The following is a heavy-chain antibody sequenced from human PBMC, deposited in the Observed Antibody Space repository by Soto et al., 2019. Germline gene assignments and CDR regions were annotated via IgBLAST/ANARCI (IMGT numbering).Heavy chain of an antibody. V-gene: IGHV1-18*04. J-gene: IGHJ6*02. CDR3: ARDSVSRPPHYYGMDV. CDR2: ISAYNGNT. CDR1: GYTFTSYG. Sequence: QVQLVQSGAEVKKPGASVKVSCKASGYTFTSYGISWVRQAPGQGLEWMGWISAYNGNTNYAQKLQGRVTMTTDTTTSTAYMELRSLRSDDTAVYYCARDSVSRPPHYYGMDVWGQGTTVTVSS. D-gene: IGHD4-4*01.